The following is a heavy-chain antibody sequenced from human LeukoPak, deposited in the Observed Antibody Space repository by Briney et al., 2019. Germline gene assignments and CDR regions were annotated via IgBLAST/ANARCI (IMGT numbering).Heavy chain of an antibody. V-gene: IGHV3-48*03. CDR2: ISSSASTV. CDR1: GFTFDNYE. Sequence: GGSLRLSCSASGFTFDNYEMIWVRQAPGKGLEWLAYISSSASTVYYADSVKGRFTISRDNAKNSVYLQMNSLRVEDTADYYCARVFSMLDVDYWGQGTLVTVSA. J-gene: IGHJ4*02. CDR3: ARVFSMLDVDY. D-gene: IGHD3/OR15-3a*01.